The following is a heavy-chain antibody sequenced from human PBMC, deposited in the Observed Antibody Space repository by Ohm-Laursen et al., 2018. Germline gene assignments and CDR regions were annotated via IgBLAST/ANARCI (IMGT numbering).Heavy chain of an antibody. CDR2: IYHSGST. CDR1: GYSISSGYF. J-gene: IGHJ5*02. CDR3: ARGLWWFDP. Sequence: TLSLTCAVSGYSISSGYFWGWIRQPPGKGLEWIGTIYHSGSTYYNPSLKSRVTISVDTSKNKFSLKLSSVTAADTALYYCARGLWWFDPWGQGTLVTVSS. V-gene: IGHV4-38-2*01.